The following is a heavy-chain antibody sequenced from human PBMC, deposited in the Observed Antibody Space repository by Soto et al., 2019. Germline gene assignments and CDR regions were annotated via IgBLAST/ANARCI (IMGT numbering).Heavy chain of an antibody. CDR1: GGSFSGYY. CDR2: INHSGST. CDR3: ATTGYSSSWYYYY. Sequence: SETLSLTCAVYGGSFSGYYWSWIRQPPGKGLEWIGEINHSGSTNYNPSLKSRVTTSVDTSKNQFSLKLSSVTAADTAVYYCATTGYSSSWYYYYWGQGALVTVSS. J-gene: IGHJ4*02. V-gene: IGHV4-34*01. D-gene: IGHD6-13*01.